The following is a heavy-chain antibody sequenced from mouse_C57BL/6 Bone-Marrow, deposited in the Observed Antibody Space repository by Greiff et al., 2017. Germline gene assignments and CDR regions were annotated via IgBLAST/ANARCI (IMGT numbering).Heavy chain of an antibody. Sequence: EVQLQQSGPVLVKPGASVKMSCKASGYTFTDSYMNWVKQSHGKSLEWIGVINPYNGGTSYNQKFKGTATLTVDKSSSTAYMELNSLTSEDSAVYYCARGMVTTDYYAMDYWGQGTSVTVSS. V-gene: IGHV1-19*01. CDR2: INPYNGGT. D-gene: IGHD2-2*01. CDR1: GYTFTDSY. CDR3: ARGMVTTDYYAMDY. J-gene: IGHJ4*01.